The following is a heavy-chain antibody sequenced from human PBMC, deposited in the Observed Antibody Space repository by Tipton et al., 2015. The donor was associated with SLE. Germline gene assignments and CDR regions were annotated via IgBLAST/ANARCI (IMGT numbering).Heavy chain of an antibody. D-gene: IGHD7-27*01. CDR2: VFFTGTT. V-gene: IGHV4-39*07. J-gene: IGHJ4*02. CDR3: ARLTPWGYDY. Sequence: GLVKPSETLSLTCSVSGDSISSGSYYWAWIRQSPGKGPEWIGTVFFTGTTHYNPSLKSRVTLSIETSKNHFSLSLISVTAADTAVYYCARLTPWGYDYWGPGMLVTVSS. CDR1: GDSISSGSYY.